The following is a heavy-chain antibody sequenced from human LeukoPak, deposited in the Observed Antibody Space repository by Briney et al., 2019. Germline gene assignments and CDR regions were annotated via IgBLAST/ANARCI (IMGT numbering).Heavy chain of an antibody. CDR1: GFTFSRYW. CDR3: TSLIAVAGRQDY. Sequence: PGGSLRLSCAASGFTFSRYWMSWVRQAPGKGLEWVANINHDGSEIYYVDSVKGRFTISTDNAKNSLYLQMNSLRAEDTAVYYCTSLIAVAGRQDYYGQGTLVTVSS. J-gene: IGHJ4*02. CDR2: INHDGSEI. V-gene: IGHV3-7*01. D-gene: IGHD6-19*01.